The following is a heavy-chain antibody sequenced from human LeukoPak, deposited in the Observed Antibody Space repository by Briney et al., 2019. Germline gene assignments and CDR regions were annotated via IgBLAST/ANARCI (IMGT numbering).Heavy chain of an antibody. CDR1: GFTFSTYW. CDR3: ASSHRDIYGDPESLWRPFDV. J-gene: IGHJ3*01. V-gene: IGHV3-7*02. Sequence: HPGGSLRLSCAAPGFTFSTYWMSWVRQAPGKGLEWVANIKEDGSEKYYVDSVKGRFTISRDNAKNSLFLRMNSLRAEDTAVYYCASSHRDIYGDPESLWRPFDVWGQGTMVTVSS. CDR2: IKEDGSEK. D-gene: IGHD4-17*01.